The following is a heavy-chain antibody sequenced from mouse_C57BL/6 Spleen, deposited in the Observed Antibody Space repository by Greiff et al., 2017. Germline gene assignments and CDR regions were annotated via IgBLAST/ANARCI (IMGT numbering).Heavy chain of an antibody. CDR1: GYTLTSYW. CDR2: IYPGSGST. Sequence: QVQLKQPGAELVKPGASVKMSCKASGYTLTSYWITWVKQRPGQGLEWIGDIYPGSGSTNYNEKFKSKATLTVDTSSSTAYMQLSSLTSEDSAVYYCASLGREGAWFAYWGQGTLVTVSA. V-gene: IGHV1-55*01. J-gene: IGHJ3*01. CDR3: ASLGREGAWFAY. D-gene: IGHD4-1*01.